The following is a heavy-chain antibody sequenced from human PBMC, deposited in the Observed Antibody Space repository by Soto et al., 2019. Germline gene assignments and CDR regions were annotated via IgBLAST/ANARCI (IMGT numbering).Heavy chain of an antibody. D-gene: IGHD3-16*02. CDR2: MNPNSGNT. Sequence: QVQLVQSGAEVKKPGASVKVSCKASGYTFTSYDINWVRQATGQGLEWMGWMNPNSGNTGYAQKFQGRVNRTRTTSESTAYMELSSLRSEDTAVYYCARAPYDYIWGSYRSEYWGQGTLVTVSS. V-gene: IGHV1-8*01. CDR1: GYTFTSYD. J-gene: IGHJ4*02. CDR3: ARAPYDYIWGSYRSEY.